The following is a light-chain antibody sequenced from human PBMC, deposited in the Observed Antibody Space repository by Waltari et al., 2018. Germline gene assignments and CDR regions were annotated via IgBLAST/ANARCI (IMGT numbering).Light chain of an antibody. CDR1: SSDVCGYNY. J-gene: IGLJ3*02. CDR3: CSYAASVHWL. V-gene: IGLV2-11*01. CDR2: DVD. Sequence: QSALTQPRSVSGSPGQSVTISCTGTSSDVCGYNYVSWYQQHPGRAPKLIIYDVDKLPSGVPDRVYGSTSGNAASLTISGLQADDESDFYCCSYAASVHWLFGGGTKVTVL.